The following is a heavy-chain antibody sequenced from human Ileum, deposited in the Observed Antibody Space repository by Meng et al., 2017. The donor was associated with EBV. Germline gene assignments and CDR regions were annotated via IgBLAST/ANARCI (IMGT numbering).Heavy chain of an antibody. J-gene: IGHJ4*02. CDR3: ARNVPGTSAYYD. CDR1: GYTISSNAG. D-gene: IGHD3-22*01. CDR2: INYSGNT. V-gene: IGHV4-28*01. Sequence: GSGPALVKPGASVTLTCNASGYTISSNAGGGWSQDPAGKVVERIWNINYSGNTSYNPSLKGRVIMSVDTSENQFSLNLNSVTAVDTAVYYCARNVPGTSAYYDWGQGTLVTVSS.